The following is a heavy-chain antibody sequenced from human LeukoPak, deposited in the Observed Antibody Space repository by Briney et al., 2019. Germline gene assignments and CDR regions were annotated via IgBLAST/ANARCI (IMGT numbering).Heavy chain of an antibody. V-gene: IGHV3-73*01. CDR2: IRSKANSYAT. CDR3: SHYYDSSGHGVDY. D-gene: IGHD3-22*01. Sequence: GGSLRFSCAASGFTFSGSAMHWVRQASGKGLEWVGRIRSKANSYATAYAASVKGRFTISRDDSKNTAYLQMNSLKTEDTAVYYCSHYYDSSGHGVDYWGQGTLVTVSS. CDR1: GFTFSGSA. J-gene: IGHJ4*02.